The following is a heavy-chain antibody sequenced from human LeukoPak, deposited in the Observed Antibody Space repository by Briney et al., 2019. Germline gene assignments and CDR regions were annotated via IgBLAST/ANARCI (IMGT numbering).Heavy chain of an antibody. Sequence: GGSLRLSCAASGFSFSSFAMTWVRQAPGKGLEWVSSITGGHYATYNTDSVKGRFTVSRDNAKNTLYLQMNSLRADDTAIYYCTKDPNGDYIGAFDPWGQGTLVTVSS. V-gene: IGHV3-23*01. J-gene: IGHJ5*02. CDR2: ITGGHYAT. CDR3: TKDPNGDYIGAFDP. CDR1: GFSFSSFA. D-gene: IGHD4-17*01.